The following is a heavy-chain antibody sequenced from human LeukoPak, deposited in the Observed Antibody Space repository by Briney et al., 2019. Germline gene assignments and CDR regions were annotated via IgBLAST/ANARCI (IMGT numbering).Heavy chain of an antibody. J-gene: IGHJ4*02. CDR3: VRDPGITGTSY. CDR1: GFTFSSYE. Sequence: PGGSLRLSCAASGFTFSSYEMNWVRQAPGKGLEWVSYISGSGSTIYYTDSVKGQFTLSRDNARNSLYLQMNSLRAEDTAIYYCVRDPGITGTSYWGQGTLVTVSS. V-gene: IGHV3-48*03. D-gene: IGHD1-20*01. CDR2: ISGSGSTI.